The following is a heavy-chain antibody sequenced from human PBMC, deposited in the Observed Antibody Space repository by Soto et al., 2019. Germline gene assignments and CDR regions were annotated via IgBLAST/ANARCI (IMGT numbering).Heavy chain of an antibody. Sequence: ASVNVSCKASGYTFTGYYIHWVRQAPGQGLEWMGWINPNSGGTNYAQKFQGRVTMTRDTSISTAYMELSRLRSDDTAVFYCARDGITVPGTGDYWGQGTLVTVSS. CDR1: GYTFTGYY. V-gene: IGHV1-2*02. J-gene: IGHJ4*02. CDR2: INPNSGGT. CDR3: ARDGITVPGTGDY. D-gene: IGHD6-19*01.